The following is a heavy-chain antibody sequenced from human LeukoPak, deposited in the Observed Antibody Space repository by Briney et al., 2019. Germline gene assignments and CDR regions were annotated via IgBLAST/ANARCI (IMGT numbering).Heavy chain of an antibody. CDR3: AKDQDYGDYVVLGY. D-gene: IGHD4-17*01. Sequence: PGGSLRLSCAASGFTVSSNYMSWVRQAPGKGLEWVSVIYSGGSTYYADSVKGRFTISRDNSKNTLYPQMNSLRAEDTAVYYCAKDQDYGDYVVLGYWGQGTVVTVSS. CDR1: GFTVSSNY. CDR2: IYSGGST. J-gene: IGHJ4*02. V-gene: IGHV3-53*01.